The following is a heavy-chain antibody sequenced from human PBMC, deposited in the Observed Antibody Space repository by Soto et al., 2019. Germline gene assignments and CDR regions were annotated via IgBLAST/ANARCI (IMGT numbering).Heavy chain of an antibody. Sequence: SETLSLTCTVSGGPIRSISHYWGWIRQSPGTGLEWIGSIDESGDSYYNPSLKSRVTILVDTSKNQFSLKLMSVTGADSAIYYCAREGGYVDYWGQGTLVTVSS. CDR2: IDESGDS. D-gene: IGHD1-1*01. J-gene: IGHJ4*02. CDR3: AREGGYVDY. V-gene: IGHV4-39*02. CDR1: GGPIRSISHY.